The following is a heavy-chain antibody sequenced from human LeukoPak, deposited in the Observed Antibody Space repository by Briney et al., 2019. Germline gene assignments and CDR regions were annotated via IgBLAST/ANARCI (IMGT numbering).Heavy chain of an antibody. J-gene: IGHJ4*02. Sequence: GGSLRLSCSASGFTFSTYAMTWVRQAPGKGLEWVSAISGSSDSTYCADSVKGRFTISRDNSKNTLYLQMNSLRAEDTAVYYCARGPVVPVATYYFDYWGQGTLVTVSS. CDR3: ARGPVVPVATYYFDY. V-gene: IGHV3-23*01. CDR2: ISGSSDST. CDR1: GFTFSTYA. D-gene: IGHD2-2*01.